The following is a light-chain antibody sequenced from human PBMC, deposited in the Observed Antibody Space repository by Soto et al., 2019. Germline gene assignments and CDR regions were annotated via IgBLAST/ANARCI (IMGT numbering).Light chain of an antibody. CDR3: CSYAGSYYV. J-gene: IGLJ1*01. CDR2: DVS. CDR1: SSDVGGYNY. V-gene: IGLV2-11*01. Sequence: QSPAAPHGSVCGSPGQSVTISCTGTSSDVGGYNYVSWYQQHPGKAPRLMIYDVSKRPSGVHDRFSGSTSGNTASLTISGIQAEDEGEYYCCSYAGSYYVFGTVTKVTV.